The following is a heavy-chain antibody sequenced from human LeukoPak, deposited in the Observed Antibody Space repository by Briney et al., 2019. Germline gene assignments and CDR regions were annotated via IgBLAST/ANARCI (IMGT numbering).Heavy chain of an antibody. CDR3: ARDSSGHLVPDY. V-gene: IGHV3-53*01. CDR2: IYSGGST. J-gene: IGHJ4*02. Sequence: GGSLRLSCAASGFTVSSNYMSWVRQAPGKGLEWVSVIYSGGSTYYADSVKGRFTISRDNSKNTLYLQMNSLRAEDTAVYYCARDSSGHLVPDYWGQGTLVIVSS. CDR1: GFTVSSNY. D-gene: IGHD6-13*01.